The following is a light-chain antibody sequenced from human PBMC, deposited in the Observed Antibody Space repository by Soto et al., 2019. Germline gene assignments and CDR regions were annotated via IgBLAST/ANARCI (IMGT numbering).Light chain of an antibody. CDR2: GAS. CDR3: QQYNNWPFIT. Sequence: EIEMTQSPATLSLAPGERVTLSCRASESVGTNLAWYQQKAGQAPRLLIYGASTRATGIPARFSGSGSGTEFTLSISSLQSEDFAVYYCQQYNNWPFITFGQGTRLEIK. J-gene: IGKJ5*01. CDR1: ESVGTN. V-gene: IGKV3-15*01.